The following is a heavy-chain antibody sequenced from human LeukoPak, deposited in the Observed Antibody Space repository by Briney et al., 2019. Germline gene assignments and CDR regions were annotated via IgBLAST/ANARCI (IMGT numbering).Heavy chain of an antibody. CDR3: ARQWLDNYFDY. Sequence: PGRPLRLSCAASGFTFSSYGIHWVRQAPGKGLEWVAVISYDGSNKYYADSVKGRFTISRDNSKNTLYLQMNSLRAEDTAVYYCARQWLDNYFDYWGQGTLVTVSS. J-gene: IGHJ4*02. D-gene: IGHD6-19*01. CDR2: ISYDGSNK. V-gene: IGHV3-30*03. CDR1: GFTFSSYG.